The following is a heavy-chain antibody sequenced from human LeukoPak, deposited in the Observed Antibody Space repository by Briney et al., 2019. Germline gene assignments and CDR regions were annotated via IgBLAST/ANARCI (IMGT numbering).Heavy chain of an antibody. CDR1: GYSFTSYW. V-gene: IGHV5-51*01. D-gene: IGHD6-13*01. J-gene: IGHJ6*02. CDR2: IYPGDSDT. CDR3: SRQQPAYDMDV. Sequence: GEALKISCKGSGYSFTSYWIGWVRQMPGKGLAWLGLIYPGDSDTRYSPSFQGQVTISADKSISTAYLQWSSLKASDTAMYYFSRQQPAYDMDVWGQGTTVTVSS.